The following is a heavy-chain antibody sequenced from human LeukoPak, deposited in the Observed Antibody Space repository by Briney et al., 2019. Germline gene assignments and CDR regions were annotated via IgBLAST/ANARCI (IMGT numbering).Heavy chain of an antibody. CDR1: GYTFTSYG. V-gene: IGHV1-18*01. D-gene: IGHD6-13*01. CDR2: ISAYNGNT. Sequence: ASVKVSCKASGYTFTSYGISWVRQAPGQGLEWMGWISAYNGNTNYAQKLQSRVTMTTDTSTSTAYMELRSLRSDDTAVYYCARERYSSSWSVINDWFDPWGQGTLVTVSS. J-gene: IGHJ5*02. CDR3: ARERYSSSWSVINDWFDP.